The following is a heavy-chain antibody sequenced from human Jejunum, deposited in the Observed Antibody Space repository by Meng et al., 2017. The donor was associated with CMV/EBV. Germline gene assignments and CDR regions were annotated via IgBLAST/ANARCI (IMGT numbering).Heavy chain of an antibody. V-gene: IGHV3-72*01. Sequence: AASGFTFSDHYMDWVRQAPGKGLEWVGRTRKKSNSYSTEYAASVKDRFTISRDDSMNSLYLQMNSLKADDTAVYYCARTNPGDALDIWGQGTMVTVSS. CDR1: GFTFSDHY. J-gene: IGHJ3*02. CDR3: ARTNPGDALDI. CDR2: TRKKSNSYST.